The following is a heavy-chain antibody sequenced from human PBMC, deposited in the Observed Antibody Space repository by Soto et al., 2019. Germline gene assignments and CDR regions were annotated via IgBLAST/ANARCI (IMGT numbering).Heavy chain of an antibody. Sequence: QVQLVQSGAEVKKPGSSVKVSCKASGGTFSSYAISWVRQAPGQGLEWMGGIIPIFGTANYAQKFQGRVTITADESTSTAYMGLSSLRSEDTAVYYCARDLQLVHGGYFDYWGQGTLVTVSS. CDR1: GGTFSSYA. V-gene: IGHV1-69*01. CDR2: IIPIFGTA. D-gene: IGHD6-6*01. J-gene: IGHJ4*02. CDR3: ARDLQLVHGGYFDY.